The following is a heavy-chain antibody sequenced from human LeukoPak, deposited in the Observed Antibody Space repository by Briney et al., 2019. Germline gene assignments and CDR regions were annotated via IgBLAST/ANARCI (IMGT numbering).Heavy chain of an antibody. CDR1: GDSISNSAYY. V-gene: IGHV4-39*01. D-gene: IGHD3-10*01. J-gene: IGHJ6*02. CDR2: ITNTGNT. CDR3: ARKTPGTSVDV. Sequence: SETLSLTCTVSGDSISNSAYYWVWIRQPPGKGLEWIGTITNTGNTYSNPSLKSRVTISIDTSKTQIYLKLTSVTDADTAVFYCARKTPGTSVDVWGQGTPVTVSS.